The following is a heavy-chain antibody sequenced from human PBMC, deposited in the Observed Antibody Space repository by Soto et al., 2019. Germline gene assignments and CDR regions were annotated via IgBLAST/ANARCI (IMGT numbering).Heavy chain of an antibody. Sequence: GGSLRLSCAASGFIFSSYAMSWVRQAPGKGLEWVSVISGSGGNTYYADSVKGRFTISRDNSKNTLYLQMNSLRAEDTAVYYCAKIGGGGSQTDYWGQGTLVTVSS. J-gene: IGHJ4*02. V-gene: IGHV3-23*01. CDR1: GFIFSSYA. CDR3: AKIGGGGSQTDY. CDR2: ISGSGGNT. D-gene: IGHD3-3*01.